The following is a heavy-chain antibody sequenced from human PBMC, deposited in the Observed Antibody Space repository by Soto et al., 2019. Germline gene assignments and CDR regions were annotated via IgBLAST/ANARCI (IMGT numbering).Heavy chain of an antibody. Sequence: SETLSLTCTVSGGSISSSSYYWGWIRQPPGKGLEWIGSIYYSGSTYYNPSLKSRVTISVDTSKNQFSLKLSSVTAADTAVYYCARQWCSGGSCYHYYYYMDVWGKGTTVTSP. J-gene: IGHJ6*03. CDR2: IYYSGST. V-gene: IGHV4-39*01. D-gene: IGHD2-15*01. CDR1: GGSISSSSYY. CDR3: ARQWCSGGSCYHYYYYMDV.